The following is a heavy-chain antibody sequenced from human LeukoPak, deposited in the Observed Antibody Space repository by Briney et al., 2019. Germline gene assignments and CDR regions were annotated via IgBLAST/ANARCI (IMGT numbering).Heavy chain of an antibody. J-gene: IGHJ4*02. CDR2: IYYSGST. Sequence: SETLSLTCTVSGGSISSSSYYWGWIRQPPGKGLEWIGSIYYSGSTYYNPSLKSRVTISVDTSKNQFSLRLSSVTAADTAVYYCARRGYMVRGSYYFDYWGQGTLVTVSS. CDR1: GGSISSSSYY. CDR3: ARRGYMVRGSYYFDY. D-gene: IGHD3-10*01. V-gene: IGHV4-39*01.